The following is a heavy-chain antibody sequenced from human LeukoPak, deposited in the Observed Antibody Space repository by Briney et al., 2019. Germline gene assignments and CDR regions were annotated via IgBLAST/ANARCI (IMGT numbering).Heavy chain of an antibody. CDR3: ARYGPGTGGMDV. CDR1: XGXXSSXGYY. V-gene: IGHV4-31*03. Sequence: TLSLTCTVSXGXXSSXGYYWSXIXQHPGXGLEWIGYIYYSGSTYYNPSLKSRVTISVDTSKNQFSLKLSSVTAADTAVYYCARYGPGTGGMDVWGQGTTVTVSS. CDR2: IYYSGST. D-gene: IGHD3-10*01. J-gene: IGHJ6*02.